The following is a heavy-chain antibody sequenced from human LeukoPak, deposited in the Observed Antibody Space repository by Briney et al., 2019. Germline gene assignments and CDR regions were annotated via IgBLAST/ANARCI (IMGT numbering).Heavy chain of an antibody. J-gene: IGHJ5*02. CDR2: INHSGST. CDR1: GGSFSGYY. D-gene: IGHD3-3*01. CDR3: ARDPRLRFLEWLFQSPYRINGWFDP. V-gene: IGHV4-34*01. Sequence: SETLSLTCAVYGGSFSGYYWSWIRQPPGKGLEWIGEINHSGSTNYNPSLKSRVTISVDTSKNQFSLKLSSVTAADTAVYYCARDPRLRFLEWLFQSPYRINGWFDPWGQGTLVTVSS.